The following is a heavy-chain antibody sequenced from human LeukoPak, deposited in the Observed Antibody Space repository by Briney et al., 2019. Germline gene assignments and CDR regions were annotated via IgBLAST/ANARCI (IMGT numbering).Heavy chain of an antibody. CDR3: ATPYYDSSGYPAHFDY. D-gene: IGHD3-22*01. V-gene: IGHV3-30*02. CDR1: GFTFSSYG. CDR2: IQYDGSNK. Sequence: GGSLRLSCAASGFTFSSYGMHWVRQAPGKGLEWVAFIQYDGSNKYYADSVKGRFTISRDNSKNTLYLQMNSLRAEDTAVYYCATPYYDSSGYPAHFDYWGQGTLVTVSS. J-gene: IGHJ4*02.